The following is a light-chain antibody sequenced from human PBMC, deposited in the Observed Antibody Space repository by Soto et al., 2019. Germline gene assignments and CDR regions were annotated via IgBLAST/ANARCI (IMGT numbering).Light chain of an antibody. CDR3: QQYYSTPRT. CDR1: QSISNS. CDR2: DAS. Sequence: DIQMTQSPSSLSSSVGDRVTLTCRASQSISNSLLWYQQKPGEAPKLLIYDASSLQTGVPSRFSGSGSGTDFTLTISRLQPEDFATYYCQQYYSTPRTFGQGTKVEIK. J-gene: IGKJ1*01. V-gene: IGKV1-39*01.